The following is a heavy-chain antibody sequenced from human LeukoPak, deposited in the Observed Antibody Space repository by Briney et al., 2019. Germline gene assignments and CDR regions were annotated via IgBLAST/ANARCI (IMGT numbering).Heavy chain of an antibody. Sequence: SETLSLTCTVSGGSISNYYWSWIRQPPGKGLEWIGFIYYSGSTNYNPSLKSRVIISVDTSNNRFSLKVSSVTAADTAVYYCARGGLYFDFWGQGTLVTVSS. J-gene: IGHJ4*02. CDR3: ARGGLYFDF. CDR1: GGSISNYY. V-gene: IGHV4-59*01. CDR2: IYYSGST.